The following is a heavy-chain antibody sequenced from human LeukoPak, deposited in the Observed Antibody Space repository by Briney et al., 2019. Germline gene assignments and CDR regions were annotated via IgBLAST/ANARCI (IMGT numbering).Heavy chain of an antibody. CDR2: IKSKTDGGTA. J-gene: IGHJ4*02. V-gene: IGHV3-15*01. CDR3: TTDYDYSNYFDY. Sequence: GGSLRLSCAASGFTFSNAWMSWVRQAPRKGLEWVGRIKSKTDGGTADYAAPVKGRFTISRDDSTNTLYLQMNSLKTEDTAVYYCTTDYDYSNYFDYWGQGTLVTVSS. CDR1: GFTFSNAW. D-gene: IGHD4-11*01.